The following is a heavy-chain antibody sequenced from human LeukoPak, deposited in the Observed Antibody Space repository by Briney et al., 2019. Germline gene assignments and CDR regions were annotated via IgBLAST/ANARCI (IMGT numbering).Heavy chain of an antibody. CDR3: ARGDYYDSSFDY. CDR2: ISAYNGNT. CDR1: GYTFTSYG. D-gene: IGHD3-22*01. J-gene: IGHJ4*02. V-gene: IGHV1-18*01. Sequence: ASVKVSRKASGYTFTSYGISWVRQAPGQGLEWMGWISAYNGNTNYAQRLQGRVTMTTDTSTSTAYMELRSLRSDDTAVYYCARGDYYDSSFDYWGQGTLVTVSS.